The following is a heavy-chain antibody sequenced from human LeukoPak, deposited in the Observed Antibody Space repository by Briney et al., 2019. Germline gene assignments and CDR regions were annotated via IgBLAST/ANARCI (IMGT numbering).Heavy chain of an antibody. V-gene: IGHV3-9*01. D-gene: IGHD3-3*01. CDR3: ARVLRGLAASNWFDP. J-gene: IGHJ5*02. CDR2: ISWNSGSI. CDR1: GFTFDDYA. Sequence: GRSLRLSCAASGFTFDDYAMHWVRQAPGKGLEWVSGISWNSGSIGYADSVKGRFTISRDNAKNSLYLQMNSLRAEDTAVYYCARVLRGLAASNWFDPWGQGTLVTVSS.